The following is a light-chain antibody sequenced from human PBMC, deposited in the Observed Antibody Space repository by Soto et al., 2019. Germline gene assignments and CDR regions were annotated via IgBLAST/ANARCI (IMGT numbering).Light chain of an antibody. V-gene: IGLV2-11*01. CDR1: SSDVGAYNY. CDR3: CSYADNYSYV. Sequence: QSVVAPPRLVSGAPGPSGTISRPGTSSDVGAYNYVSWYQQHTGKAPKLMTYDVSKRPSGVPDRFSGSKSGNTASLTISGLQAEDEADYYCCSYADNYSYVFGTGTKVTVL. CDR2: DVS. J-gene: IGLJ1*01.